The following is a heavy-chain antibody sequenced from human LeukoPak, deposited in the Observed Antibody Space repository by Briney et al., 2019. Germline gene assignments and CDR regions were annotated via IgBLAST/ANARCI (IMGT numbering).Heavy chain of an antibody. J-gene: IGHJ6*03. CDR3: ARGWGYMDV. D-gene: IGHD1-26*01. CDR2: IYYSGNT. CDR1: GGSISSYY. V-gene: IGHV4-59*12. Sequence: PSETLSLTCTVSGGSISSYYWSWIRQPPGKGLEWIGYIYYSGNTNYNPSLKSRVTMSVDTSKNQFSLKLSSVTAADTAVYYCARGWGYMDVWGKGTTVTVSS.